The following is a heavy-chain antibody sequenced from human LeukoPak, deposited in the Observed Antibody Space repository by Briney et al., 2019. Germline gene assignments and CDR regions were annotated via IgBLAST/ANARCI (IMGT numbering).Heavy chain of an antibody. CDR1: GGSISSSSYY. CDR3: ARLRGDIAAIPSHYYYYYGMDV. V-gene: IGHV4-39*01. D-gene: IGHD6-13*01. Sequence: PSETLSLTCTVSGGSISSSSYYWGWIRQPPGKGLEWIGSIYYSGSTYYNPSLKSRVTISVDTSKNQFSLKLSSVTAADTAVYYCARLRGDIAAIPSHYYYYYGMDVWGQGTTVTVSS. J-gene: IGHJ6*02. CDR2: IYYSGST.